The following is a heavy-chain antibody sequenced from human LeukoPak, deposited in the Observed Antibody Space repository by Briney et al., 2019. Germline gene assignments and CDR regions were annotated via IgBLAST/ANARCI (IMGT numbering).Heavy chain of an antibody. CDR2: INSDGSST. CDR1: GFTFSSYW. J-gene: IGHJ6*02. V-gene: IGHV3-74*01. CDR3: AKSGGLSGSGRLAMDV. D-gene: IGHD3-10*01. Sequence: GGSLRLSCAVSGFTFSSYWMHWVRQAPGKGLVWVSRINSDGSSTSYADSVKGRFTSSRDNSNNTLYVQMNSLRVGDTAVYYCAKSGGLSGSGRLAMDVWGQGTTVTVSS.